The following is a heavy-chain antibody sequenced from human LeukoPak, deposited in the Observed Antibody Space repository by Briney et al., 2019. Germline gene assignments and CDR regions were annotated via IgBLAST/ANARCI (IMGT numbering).Heavy chain of an antibody. Sequence: ASVKVSCKASGYTFTNYYIHWVRQAPGQGREWMGLINPGGGNTNYAQNFQGRVTMTRDTSASTVYMQLSSLRSEDTAMYYCARIRDGYNDAYDIWGQGTVVTVPS. D-gene: IGHD5-24*01. CDR1: GYTFTNYY. CDR2: INPGGGNT. J-gene: IGHJ3*02. CDR3: ARIRDGYNDAYDI. V-gene: IGHV1-46*01.